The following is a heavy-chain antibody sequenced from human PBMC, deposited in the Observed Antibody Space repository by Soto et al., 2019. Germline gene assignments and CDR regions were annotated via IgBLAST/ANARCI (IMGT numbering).Heavy chain of an antibody. J-gene: IGHJ4*02. V-gene: IGHV1-69*13. D-gene: IGHD5-12*01. Sequence: GASVKVSCKASGGTFSSYAISWVRQAPGQGLEWMGGIIPIFGTANYAQKFQGRVTITADESTSTAYMELNSLRAEDTAVYYCARLIVATTYFDYWGQGTLVTVSS. CDR3: ARLIVATTYFDY. CDR1: GGTFSSYA. CDR2: IIPIFGTA.